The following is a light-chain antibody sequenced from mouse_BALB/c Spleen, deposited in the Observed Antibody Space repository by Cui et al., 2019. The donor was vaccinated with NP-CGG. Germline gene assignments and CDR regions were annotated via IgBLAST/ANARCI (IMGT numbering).Light chain of an antibody. J-gene: IGLJ1*01. CDR3: ALWYSNHWV. CDR1: TGAVTASNY. Sequence: QEVVTRELAPTTSPGETVTLTCRSSTGAVTASNYANWVQEKPDHLFTGLINGTNNRAPGVPARFSGSLIGDKAALTITGTQTEDEAIYFCALWYSNHWVFGGGTKLTVL. V-gene: IGLV1*01. CDR2: GTN.